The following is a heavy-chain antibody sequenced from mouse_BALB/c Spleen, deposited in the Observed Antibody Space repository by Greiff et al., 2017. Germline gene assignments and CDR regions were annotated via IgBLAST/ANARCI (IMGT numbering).Heavy chain of an antibody. CDR2: ISCYNGAT. J-gene: IGHJ1*01. D-gene: IGHD2-3*01. CDR3: ARRDDDYYGYFDV. CDR1: GYSFTGYY. Sequence: LVKTGASVKISCKASGYSFTGYYMHWVKQSHGKSLAWIGYISCYNGATSYNQKFKGKATFTVDTSSSTAYMQFNSLTSEDSAVYCCARRDDDYYGYFDVWGAGTTVTVAA. V-gene: IGHV1S34*01.